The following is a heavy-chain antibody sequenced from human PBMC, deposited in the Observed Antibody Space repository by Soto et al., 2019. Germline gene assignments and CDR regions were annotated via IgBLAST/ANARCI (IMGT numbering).Heavy chain of an antibody. V-gene: IGHV1-2*04. J-gene: IGHJ4*02. Sequence: ASVKVSCKASGYTFTVYYMHWVLQAPGQGLEWMGWINPNSGGTNYAQKFQGWVTMTRDTSISTAYMELSRLRSDDTAVYYCARGEGWSGYSTAHIFDYWGKGTLVTVYS. CDR2: INPNSGGT. CDR1: GYTFTVYY. CDR3: ARGEGWSGYSTAHIFDY. D-gene: IGHD3-3*01.